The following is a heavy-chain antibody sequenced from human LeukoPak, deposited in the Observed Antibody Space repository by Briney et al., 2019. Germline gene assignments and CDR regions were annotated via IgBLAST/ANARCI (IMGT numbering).Heavy chain of an antibody. CDR3: ARELFTGYSYGYFDY. CDR2: ISFDGGNK. J-gene: IGHJ4*02. D-gene: IGHD5-18*01. CDR1: GFTFSSYA. Sequence: GGSLRPSCAASGFTFSSYAMHWVRQAPGKGLEWVTLISFDGGNKYYAESVKGRFTISSDSSKYTVYLQMNSLRGEDTAFYYCARELFTGYSYGYFDYWGQGTLVTVSS. V-gene: IGHV3-30-3*01.